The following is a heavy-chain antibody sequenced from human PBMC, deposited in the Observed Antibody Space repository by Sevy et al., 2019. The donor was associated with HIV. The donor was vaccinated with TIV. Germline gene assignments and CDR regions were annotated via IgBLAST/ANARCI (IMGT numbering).Heavy chain of an antibody. J-gene: IGHJ6*02. CDR1: GYTFSGYT. CDR2: TNAANGDT. D-gene: IGHD6-19*01. CDR3: AGAGSSGWVYYSYSVDV. V-gene: IGHV1-3*01. Sequence: ASVKVSCKASGYTFSGYTIHWVRQAPGQRLEWMGWTNAANGDTKYSQKFQGRVTITSDTSASTAYMELSSLRSEDTAVYYCAGAGSSGWVYYSYSVDVWGQGTTVTVSS.